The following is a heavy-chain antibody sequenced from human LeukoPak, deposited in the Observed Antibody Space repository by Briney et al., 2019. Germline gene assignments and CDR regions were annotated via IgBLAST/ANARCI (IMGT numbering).Heavy chain of an antibody. V-gene: IGHV4-39*01. CDR1: GGSISSSSYY. Sequence: PSETLSLTCTVSGGSISSSSYYWGWIRQPPGKGLEWIGSIYYSGSTYYNPSLKSRVTISVDTSKNQFSLKLSSVTAADTAVYYCARFPWYSSGWYGSRHFDYWGQGTLVTVSS. J-gene: IGHJ4*02. CDR3: ARFPWYSSGWYGSRHFDY. CDR2: IYYSGST. D-gene: IGHD6-19*01.